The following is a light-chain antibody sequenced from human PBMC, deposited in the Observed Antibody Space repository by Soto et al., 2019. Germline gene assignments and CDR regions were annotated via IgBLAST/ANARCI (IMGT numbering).Light chain of an antibody. CDR3: QQHINWPLT. CDR2: EAS. Sequence: EIVLTQSPATLSLSPGERATLSCRASQSIGNNLAWYQQKPGQTPRLLIYEASNRATGIPARFSGSGSGADFTLTISSLEPEDFALYYCQQHINWPLTFGGGTKVDIK. CDR1: QSIGNN. V-gene: IGKV3-11*01. J-gene: IGKJ4*01.